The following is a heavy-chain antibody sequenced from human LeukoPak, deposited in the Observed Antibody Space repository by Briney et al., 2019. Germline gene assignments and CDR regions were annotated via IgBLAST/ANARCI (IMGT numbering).Heavy chain of an antibody. Sequence: ASVKVSCKASGYTFTDYHIHWVRQAPGQGLEWMGWINPNSGGTNYAEKFHGRLTTTRDTSISTAFMELSGLRSDDTAVYTRFRHVAVAGTPHFDYWGQGALVTVPS. V-gene: IGHV1-2*02. D-gene: IGHD6-19*01. J-gene: IGHJ4*02. CDR2: INPNSGGT. CDR3: FRHVAVAGTPHFDY. CDR1: GYTFTDYH.